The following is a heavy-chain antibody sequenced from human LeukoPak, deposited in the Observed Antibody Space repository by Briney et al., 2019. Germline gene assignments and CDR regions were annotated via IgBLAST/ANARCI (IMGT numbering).Heavy chain of an antibody. V-gene: IGHV3-30*18. D-gene: IGHD3-22*01. CDR1: GFTFSSYG. CDR3: AKDDGYYDSSGSDFDY. Sequence: GGSLRLSCAASGFTFSSYGMHWVRQAPGKGLEWVAVISYDGSNKYYAGSVKGRFTISRDNSKNTLYLQMNSLRAEDTAVYYCAKDDGYYDSSGSDFDYWGQGTLVTVSS. CDR2: ISYDGSNK. J-gene: IGHJ4*02.